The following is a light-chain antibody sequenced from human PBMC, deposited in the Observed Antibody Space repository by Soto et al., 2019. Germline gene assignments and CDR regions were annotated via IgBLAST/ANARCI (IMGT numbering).Light chain of an antibody. V-gene: IGKV1-39*01. J-gene: IGKJ5*01. CDR1: PSIGTY. Sequence: DIQMTQSPSSLSASVGDRVTITCRASPSIGTYLNWYQHKLGKAPKLLIYAASSLQGGVPSRFTGSGSGTDFTLTINSLQPEDFATYYCQHSYSIPITFGQGTRLEIK. CDR2: AAS. CDR3: QHSYSIPIT.